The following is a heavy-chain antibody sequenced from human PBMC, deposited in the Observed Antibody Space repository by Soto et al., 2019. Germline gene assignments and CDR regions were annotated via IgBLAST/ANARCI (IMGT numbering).Heavy chain of an antibody. CDR3: ARYGSGSAYDH. V-gene: IGHV3-64*02. Sequence: GGSLRLSCAASGFSFTTYAMHWVRQAPGKGLQYVAAISTDGGGTYYTDSVKGRFIISRDNSKSTLYLQMGSLRGEDMAVYYCARYGSGSAYDHLGQGAQVTVSS. CDR1: GFSFTTYA. D-gene: IGHD3-10*01. CDR2: ISTDGGGT. J-gene: IGHJ4*02.